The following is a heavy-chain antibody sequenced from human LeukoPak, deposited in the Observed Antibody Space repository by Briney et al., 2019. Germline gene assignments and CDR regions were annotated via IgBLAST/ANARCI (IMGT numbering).Heavy chain of an antibody. D-gene: IGHD5-12*01. Sequence: SEALSLTCTVSGGSISGYYWSWIRQTPGRALEWIGYIYVSGATRYNPSLESRVSISEDTSKNQFSLKLSSVTAADTAVYYCARDHRWLRFSDYWGQGTLVTVSS. J-gene: IGHJ4*02. CDR3: ARDHRWLRFSDY. V-gene: IGHV4-59*12. CDR1: GGSISGYY. CDR2: IYVSGAT.